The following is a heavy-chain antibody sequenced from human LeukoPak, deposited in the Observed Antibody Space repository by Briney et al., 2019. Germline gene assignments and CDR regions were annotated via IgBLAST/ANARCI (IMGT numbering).Heavy chain of an antibody. CDR1: GFTFSDYW. CDR3: ARAGYTYGTLYF. V-gene: IGHV3-7*01. J-gene: IGHJ4*02. CDR2: IKQDGGEK. Sequence: GGSLRLSCAVSGFTFSDYWMSWVRQAPGKGLEWVADIKQDGGEKNYVDSVKGRFTISRDNAKNTLYLQMNSLRAEDTAVYYCARAGYTYGTLYFWGQGTRVTVSP. D-gene: IGHD5-18*01.